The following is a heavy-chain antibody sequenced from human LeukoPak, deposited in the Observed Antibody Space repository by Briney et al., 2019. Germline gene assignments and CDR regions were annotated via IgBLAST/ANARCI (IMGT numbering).Heavy chain of an antibody. CDR3: ARAPGVGLGFGY. V-gene: IGHV3-21*01. J-gene: IGHJ4*02. CDR1: GFTVSSNY. D-gene: IGHD2-15*01. Sequence: GGSLRLSCAASGFTVSSNYMSWVRQAPGKGLEWVSSISRSSGYIYYADSVKGRFTISRDNAKNSLYLQMNSLRAEDTAVYYCARAPGVGLGFGYWGQGTLVTVSS. CDR2: ISRSSGYI.